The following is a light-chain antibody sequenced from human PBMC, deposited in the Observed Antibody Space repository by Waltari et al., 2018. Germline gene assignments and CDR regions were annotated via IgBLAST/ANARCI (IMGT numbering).Light chain of an antibody. CDR1: QSLLHHPNNKNY. Sequence: DILMTQSPDSLAVSLGERVPVNCKSSQSLLHHPNNKNYLAWYQQKPGQAPKLLIYWASTRESGVPNRFSGSGSGTDFTLTISGLQAEDVAVYFCQQCYSTPLSFGGGTRVEIK. CDR3: QQCYSTPLS. J-gene: IGKJ4*01. V-gene: IGKV4-1*01. CDR2: WAS.